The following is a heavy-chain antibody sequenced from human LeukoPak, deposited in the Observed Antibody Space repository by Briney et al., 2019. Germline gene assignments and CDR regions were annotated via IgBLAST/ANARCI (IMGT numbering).Heavy chain of an antibody. CDR1: GFSISTGYY. CDR3: AKVRVGGDYFDY. J-gene: IGHJ4*02. CDR2: IYHSGYT. D-gene: IGHD3-10*01. V-gene: IGHV4-38-2*02. Sequence: SETLSLTCSVSGFSISTGYYWGWIRQPPGKGLEWIGSIYHSGYTYYNPSLESRVTISMATSKNQFSLNLSSVTAADTAVYYCAKVRVGGDYFDYWGQGTLVTVSS.